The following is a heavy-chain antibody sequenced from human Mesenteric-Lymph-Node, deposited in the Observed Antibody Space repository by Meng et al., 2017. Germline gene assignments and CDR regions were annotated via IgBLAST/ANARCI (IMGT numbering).Heavy chain of an antibody. Sequence: VQLEGSGLGLVKPSGTLSLNVAVSGVSISSSNWWSWVRQPSGKGLEWIGEIYHSGSTTYNPFLKSRVTISVDKSKNQFSLKLSSVTAADTAMYYCARGGGCSSSSCDLDYWGQGVLVTVSS. J-gene: IGHJ4*02. CDR2: IYHSGST. D-gene: IGHD2-2*01. CDR3: ARGGGCSSSSCDLDY. V-gene: IGHV4-4*02. CDR1: GVSISSSNW.